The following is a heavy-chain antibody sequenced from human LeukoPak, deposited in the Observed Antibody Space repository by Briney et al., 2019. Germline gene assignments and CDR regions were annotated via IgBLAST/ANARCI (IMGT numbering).Heavy chain of an antibody. CDR3: ARGSRIAAAALDY. CDR2: IYHSGST. CDR1: GGSISSGGYS. D-gene: IGHD6-13*01. J-gene: IGHJ4*02. Sequence: SQTLSLTCAVSGGSISSGGYSWSWIRQPPGKGLEWIGYIYHSGSTYYNPSLKSRVTISVDRSKNQFSLKLSSVTAADTAVYYYARGSRIAAAALDYWGQGTLVTVSS. V-gene: IGHV4-30-2*01.